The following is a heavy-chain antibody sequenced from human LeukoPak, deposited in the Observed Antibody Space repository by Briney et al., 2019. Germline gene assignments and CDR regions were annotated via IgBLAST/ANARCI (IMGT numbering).Heavy chain of an antibody. J-gene: IGHJ3*02. Sequence: SQTLSLTCASSGGSISSGGYSWSWIRQPPGKGLEWIGYIYHSGSTYYNPSLKSRVTISVDRSKNQFSLKLSSVTAADTAVYYCARASEYGAFDIWGQGTMVTVSS. V-gene: IGHV4-30-2*01. CDR1: GGSISSGGYS. CDR2: IYHSGST. D-gene: IGHD4-17*01. CDR3: ARASEYGAFDI.